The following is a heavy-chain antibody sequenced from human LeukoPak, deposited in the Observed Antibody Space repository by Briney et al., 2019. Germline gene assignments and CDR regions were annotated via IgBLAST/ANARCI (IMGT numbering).Heavy chain of an antibody. CDR2: ISYDGSNK. CDR1: GFTFSSYG. D-gene: IGHD3-3*01. V-gene: IGHV3-30*18. Sequence: GGSLRLSCAASGFTFSSYGMHWVRQAPGKGLEWVAVISYDGSNKYYADSVKGRFTISRDNSKNTLYLQMNSLRAEDTAVYYCAKQGVVIIRGGYYFDYWGQGTLVTVSS. J-gene: IGHJ4*02. CDR3: AKQGVVIIRGGYYFDY.